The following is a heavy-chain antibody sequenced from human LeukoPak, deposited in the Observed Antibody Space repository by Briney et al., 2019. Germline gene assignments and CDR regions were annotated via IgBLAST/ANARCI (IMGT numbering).Heavy chain of an antibody. CDR2: IYYSGTT. Sequence: SETLSLTCTVSGGSISSYCWSWIRQPPGKGLDWIGYIYYSGTTNYNPSLKSRVTISLDTSKKQLSLKLSSVTAADTAVYYCARVSCTSTSCLGWIDPWGQGTLVTVSS. V-gene: IGHV4-59*01. J-gene: IGHJ5*02. D-gene: IGHD2-2*01. CDR3: ARVSCTSTSCLGWIDP. CDR1: GGSISSYC.